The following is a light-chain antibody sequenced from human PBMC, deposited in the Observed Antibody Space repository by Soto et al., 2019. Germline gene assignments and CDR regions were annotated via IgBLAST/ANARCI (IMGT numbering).Light chain of an antibody. V-gene: IGKV1-5*01. Sequence: DILMTQSPSTLSASVGDIVTITCRASQSISSWLAWYQQKPGKAPRLLIYDASSVESGVPSRFSGSGSGTEFTLTISSLQPDDFATYFCQQYNTYSTFGQGTKVEIK. CDR1: QSISSW. CDR2: DAS. J-gene: IGKJ1*01. CDR3: QQYNTYST.